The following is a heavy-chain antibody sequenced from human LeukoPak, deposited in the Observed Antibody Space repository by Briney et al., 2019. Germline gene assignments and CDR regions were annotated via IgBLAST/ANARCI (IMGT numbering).Heavy chain of an antibody. V-gene: IGHV3-23*01. CDR1: GFTFSSYA. CDR3: AKVRGVLMVSLRRGAFDI. D-gene: IGHD2-8*01. CDR2: ISGSGGST. J-gene: IGHJ3*02. Sequence: GGSLRLSCAASGFTFSSYAMSWVRQAPGKGLEWVSAISGSGGSTYYADSVKGRFTISRDNSKNTLYLQMNSLRAEDTAVYYCAKVRGVLMVSLRRGAFDIWGQGTMVTVSS.